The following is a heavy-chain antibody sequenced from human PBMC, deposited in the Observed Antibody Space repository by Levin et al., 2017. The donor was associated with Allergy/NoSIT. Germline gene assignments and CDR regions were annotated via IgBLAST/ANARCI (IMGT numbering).Heavy chain of an antibody. CDR2: IAWEDDK. J-gene: IGHJ4*02. CDR1: GFSLSTSGMC. D-gene: IGHD3-10*01. Sequence: SGPTLVKPTQTLTLTCTFSGFSLSTSGMCVSWIRQPPGKALEWLARIAWEDDKYYSTSLKTRLTISKDTSKNQVVLTMTNMDPVDTATYYCARGRSPDYDGSGSYPVGFDYWGQGTLVTVSS. CDR3: ARGRSPDYDGSGSYPVGFDY. V-gene: IGHV2-70*11.